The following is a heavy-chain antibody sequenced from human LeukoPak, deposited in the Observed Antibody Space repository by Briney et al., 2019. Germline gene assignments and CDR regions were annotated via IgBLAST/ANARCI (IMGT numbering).Heavy chain of an antibody. D-gene: IGHD1-26*01. Sequence: GESLRLSCAASGFAFSSYGMSWVRQAPGKGLEWVSAISGSGGSTYYADSVKGRFTISRDNSKNTLYLQMNSLRAEDTAVYYCAKMWEPLAFDYWGQGTLVTVSS. CDR2: ISGSGGST. V-gene: IGHV3-23*01. CDR3: AKMWEPLAFDY. CDR1: GFAFSSYG. J-gene: IGHJ4*02.